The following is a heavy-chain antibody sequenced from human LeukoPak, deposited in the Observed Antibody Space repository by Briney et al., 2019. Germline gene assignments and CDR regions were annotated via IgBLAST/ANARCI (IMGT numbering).Heavy chain of an antibody. CDR3: AKAGDYGSGSPPEFDY. Sequence: GGSLRLSCAASGFTFSSYAMSWVRQAPGKGLEWVSAISGSGGSTYYADSVKGRFTISRDNSKNTLYLQMNSLRAEDTAVYYCAKAGDYGSGSPPEFDYWGQGTLVTVSS. CDR1: GFTFSSYA. J-gene: IGHJ4*02. V-gene: IGHV3-23*01. D-gene: IGHD3-10*01. CDR2: ISGSGGST.